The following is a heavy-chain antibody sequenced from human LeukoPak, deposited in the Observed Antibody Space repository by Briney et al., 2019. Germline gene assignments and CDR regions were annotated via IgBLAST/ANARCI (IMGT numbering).Heavy chain of an antibody. J-gene: IGHJ4*02. Sequence: GGSLRLSCAASGFTFSSYGMHWVRQAPGKGLEWVAVICYDGSNKYYADSVKGRFTISRDNSKNTLYLQMNSLRAEDTAVYYCARAASYCSSTSCYPPDDYWGQGTLVTVSS. CDR1: GFTFSSYG. CDR3: ARAASYCSSTSCYPPDDY. D-gene: IGHD2-2*01. V-gene: IGHV3-33*08. CDR2: ICYDGSNK.